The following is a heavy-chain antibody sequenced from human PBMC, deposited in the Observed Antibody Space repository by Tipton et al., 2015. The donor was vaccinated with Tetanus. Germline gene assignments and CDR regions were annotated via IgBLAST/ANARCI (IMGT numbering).Heavy chain of an antibody. V-gene: IGHV3-30*18. CDR3: AKENGDYLTNYYYSGMDV. D-gene: IGHD4-17*01. CDR2: ISYDGSNK. CDR1: GFTFSSYG. J-gene: IGHJ6*02. Sequence: SLRLSCAASGFTFSSYGMHWVRQAPGKGLEWVAVISYDGSNKYYADSVKGRFTISRDNSKNTLYLQMNSLRAEDTAVYYCAKENGDYLTNYYYSGMDVWGQVTTVTVSS.